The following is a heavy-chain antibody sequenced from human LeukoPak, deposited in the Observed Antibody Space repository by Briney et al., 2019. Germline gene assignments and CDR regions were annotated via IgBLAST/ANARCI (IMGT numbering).Heavy chain of an antibody. V-gene: IGHV1-2*02. J-gene: IGHJ4*02. CDR2: INRNSGGT. CDR1: GYTFTGYY. CDR3: ARGIGYEPFDY. Sequence: RASVKVSCKASGYTFTGYYMHWVRQAPGQGLEWMGWINRNSGGTNYAQKFQGRVTMTRDTSISTAYMELSRLRSDDTAVYYCARGIGYEPFDYWGQGTLVTVSS. D-gene: IGHD5-12*01.